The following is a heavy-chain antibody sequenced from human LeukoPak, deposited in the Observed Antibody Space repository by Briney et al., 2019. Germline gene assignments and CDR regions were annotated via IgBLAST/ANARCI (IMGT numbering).Heavy chain of an antibody. CDR2: INHSGST. J-gene: IGHJ4*02. D-gene: IGHD3-3*01. CDR3: ARVGPWASFGVPKPISDY. V-gene: IGHV4-39*07. Sequence: SETLSLTCTVSGGSINSRSYYWGWVRQPPGKGLEWIGEINHSGSTNYNPSLKSRVTISVDTSKNQFSLKLSSVTAADTAVYYCARVGPWASFGVPKPISDYWGQGTLVTVSS. CDR1: GGSINSRSYY.